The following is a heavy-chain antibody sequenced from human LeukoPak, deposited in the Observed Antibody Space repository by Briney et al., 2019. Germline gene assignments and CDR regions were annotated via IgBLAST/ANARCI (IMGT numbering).Heavy chain of an antibody. D-gene: IGHD2-15*01. CDR3: ASLLGACSVPHCPPSPDY. CDR2: ISSSSYI. CDR1: GFTFSNYG. Sequence: GGSLRLSCAASGFTFSNYGMSWVRQALGKGLEWVSSISSSSYIYYAVSVKGRFTISRDNAKNSLYLQMNSLRAEDTATYYCASLLGACSVPHCPPSPDYWGQGTLVTVSS. J-gene: IGHJ4*02. V-gene: IGHV3-21*06.